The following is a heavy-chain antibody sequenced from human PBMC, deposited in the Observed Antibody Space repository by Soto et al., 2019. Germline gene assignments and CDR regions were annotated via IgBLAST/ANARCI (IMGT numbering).Heavy chain of an antibody. V-gene: IGHV1-46*01. D-gene: IGHD6-13*01. CDR1: GYTLTNCY. CDR3: ARGLAAGDY. J-gene: IGHJ4*02. Sequence: ASVELCCKASGYTLTNCYIRWVRQAHGQGLEWMAIINPNGGSTNYAQKFQGRVTLARDTFTSTVYMELSSLRSEDTAIYYCARGLAAGDYWGQGTLVTVSS. CDR2: INPNGGST.